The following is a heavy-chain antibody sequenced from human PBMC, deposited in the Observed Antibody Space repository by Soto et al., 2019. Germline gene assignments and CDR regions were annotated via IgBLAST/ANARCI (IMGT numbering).Heavy chain of an antibody. CDR2: ISDDGSNK. D-gene: IGHD6-19*01. Sequence: PGGSLRLSCAASAFTFSSFGMHWVRPAPGKGLGWVAVISDDGSNKFYADSVKGLFTISRDDSKTTLYLQMNSLRPEDTGVYFWAKDRSSGWPLPADWGQGTQVTVSS. CDR3: AKDRSSGWPLPAD. V-gene: IGHV3-30*18. CDR1: AFTFSSFG. J-gene: IGHJ4*02.